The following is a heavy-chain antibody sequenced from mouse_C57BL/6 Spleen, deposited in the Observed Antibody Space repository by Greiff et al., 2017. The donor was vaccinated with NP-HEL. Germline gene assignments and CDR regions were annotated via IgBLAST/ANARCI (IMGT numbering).Heavy chain of an antibody. CDR3: ARPSLGAWFAY. CDR2: IDPSDSYT. J-gene: IGHJ3*01. D-gene: IGHD3-3*01. Sequence: QVQLKQPGAELVMPGASVKLSCKASGYTFTSYWMHWVKQRPGQGLEWIGEIDPSDSYTNYNQKFKGKSTLTVDKSSSTAYMQLSSLTSEDSAVYYCARPSLGAWFAYWGQGTLVTVSA. V-gene: IGHV1-69*01. CDR1: GYTFTSYW.